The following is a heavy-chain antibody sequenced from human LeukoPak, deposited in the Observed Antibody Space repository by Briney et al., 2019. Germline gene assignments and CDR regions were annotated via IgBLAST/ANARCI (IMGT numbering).Heavy chain of an antibody. CDR1: GFTFSTYG. D-gene: IGHD3-10*01. Sequence: GGSLRLSCAASGFTFSTYGVHWVRQAPGKGLEWVAIISYDGTYKYYADSVRGRFTISRDNSKNTLYLQMNSLRAEDTAMYYCAKDLVRGVSLYYFDYWGQGTLVTVSS. CDR3: AKDLVRGVSLYYFDY. V-gene: IGHV3-30*19. J-gene: IGHJ4*02. CDR2: ISYDGTYK.